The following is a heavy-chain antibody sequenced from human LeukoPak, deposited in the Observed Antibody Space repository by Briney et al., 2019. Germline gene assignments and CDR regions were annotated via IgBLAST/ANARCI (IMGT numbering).Heavy chain of an antibody. V-gene: IGHV3-7*01. Sequence: GGSLRLSCAASGFTFSSYGMSWVRQAPGKGLEWVANIKLDGSEKYYVDSVKGRFTISRDNAKNSLYLQMNSLRAEDTAVYYCASSREECLRFGELDAFDIWGQGTMVTVSS. CDR3: ASSREECLRFGELDAFDI. D-gene: IGHD3-10*01. CDR2: IKLDGSEK. J-gene: IGHJ3*02. CDR1: GFTFSSYG.